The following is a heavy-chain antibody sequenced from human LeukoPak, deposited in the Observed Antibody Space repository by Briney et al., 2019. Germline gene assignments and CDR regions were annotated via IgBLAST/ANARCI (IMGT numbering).Heavy chain of an antibody. Sequence: ASVTVSCKTSGYTFTSHGISWVRQAPGQGLEWMGGIIPIFGTANYAQKFQGRVTITADESTSTAYMELSSLRSEDTAVYYCAGGIVVVPAAVYFDYWGQGTLVTVSS. D-gene: IGHD2-2*01. CDR1: GYTFTSHG. CDR2: IIPIFGTA. J-gene: IGHJ4*02. CDR3: AGGIVVVPAAVYFDY. V-gene: IGHV1-69*13.